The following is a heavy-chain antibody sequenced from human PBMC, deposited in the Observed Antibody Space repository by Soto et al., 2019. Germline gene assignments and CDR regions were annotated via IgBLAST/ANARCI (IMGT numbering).Heavy chain of an antibody. CDR1: GGSVSGNSAA. CDR2: TYYRSRWYN. Sequence: QTLSLTCAISGGSVSGNSAAWNWIRQSPSRGLEWLGRTYYRSRWYNDYAVSVKSRIPVTPATSKNQPSLHLNSVPPEDTAVYYCATEFPYQVSSDSHLHYCGKGALVTVYS. CDR3: ATEFPYQVSSDSHLHY. V-gene: IGHV6-1*01. D-gene: IGHD6-19*01. J-gene: IGHJ4*02.